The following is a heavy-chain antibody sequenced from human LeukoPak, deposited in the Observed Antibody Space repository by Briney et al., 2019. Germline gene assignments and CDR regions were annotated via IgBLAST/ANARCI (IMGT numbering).Heavy chain of an antibody. CDR1: GGSMSSYY. J-gene: IGHJ5*02. CDR2: IYYSGIT. V-gene: IGHV4-59*01. D-gene: IGHD2-21*02. CDR3: ARSVRLLSLATADNWFDP. Sequence: PSETLSFTCTVSGGSMSSYYWSWIRQPPGKGLEWFGYIYYSGITNYNPSLKSRVTISIDTSENQFSLNLRSVTAADTAVYFCARSVRLLSLATADNWFDPWGQGTLVTVSS.